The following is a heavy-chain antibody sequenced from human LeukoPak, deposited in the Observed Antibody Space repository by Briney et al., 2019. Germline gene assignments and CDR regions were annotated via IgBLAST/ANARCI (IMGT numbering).Heavy chain of an antibody. V-gene: IGHV1-18*01. CDR2: INPHSGGT. Sequence: GASVKVSCKASGYTFTSYDINWVRQAPGQGLEWMGWINPHSGGTNYVQKLQGRVTMTTDTSTSTAYMELRSLRSDDTAVYYCARDAGTYYYGSGSYPGTEPFDYWGQGTLVTVSS. CDR1: GYTFTSYD. J-gene: IGHJ4*02. CDR3: ARDAGTYYYGSGSYPGTEPFDY. D-gene: IGHD3-10*01.